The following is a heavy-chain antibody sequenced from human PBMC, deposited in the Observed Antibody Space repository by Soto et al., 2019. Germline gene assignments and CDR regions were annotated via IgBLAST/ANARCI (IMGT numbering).Heavy chain of an antibody. CDR2: INPNSGGT. J-gene: IGHJ5*02. D-gene: IGHD3-3*01. Sequence: ASVKVSCKASGYTFTGYYMHWVRQAHGQGLEWMGWINPNSGGTNYAQKFQGRVTMTRDTSTSTAYMELSRLSSDDTAVYYCARGRFLEWSPYNWFDPWGQGTLVTVSS. V-gene: IGHV1-2*02. CDR1: GYTFTGYY. CDR3: ARGRFLEWSPYNWFDP.